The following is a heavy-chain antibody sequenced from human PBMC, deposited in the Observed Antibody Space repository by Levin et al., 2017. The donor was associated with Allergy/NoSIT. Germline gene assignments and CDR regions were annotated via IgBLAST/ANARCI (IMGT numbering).Heavy chain of an antibody. CDR1: GGSISSYY. D-gene: IGHD4-23*01. CDR2: IYYSGST. V-gene: IGHV4-59*01. J-gene: IGHJ4*02. Sequence: PSETLSLTCTVSGGSISSYYWSWIRQPPGKGLEWIGYIYYSGSTNYNPSLKSRVTISVDTSKNQFSLKLSSVTAADTAVYYCARGNYDGHLDYWGQGTLVTVSS. CDR3: ARGNYDGHLDY.